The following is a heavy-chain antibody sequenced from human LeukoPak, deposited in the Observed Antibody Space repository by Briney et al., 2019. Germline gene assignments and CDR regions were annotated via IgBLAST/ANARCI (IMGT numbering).Heavy chain of an antibody. CDR2: ISAYNGNT. V-gene: IGHV1-18*01. J-gene: IGHJ4*02. CDR3: ARARTSVTMVRGVPDY. CDR1: GYTFTSYG. D-gene: IGHD3-10*01. Sequence: ASVKVSCKASGYTFTSYGISWVRQAPGQGLEWMGWISAYNGNTNYAQKLQGRVTMTTDTSTSTAYMELRSLRSDDTAVYYCARARTSVTMVRGVPDYWGQGTLVTVS.